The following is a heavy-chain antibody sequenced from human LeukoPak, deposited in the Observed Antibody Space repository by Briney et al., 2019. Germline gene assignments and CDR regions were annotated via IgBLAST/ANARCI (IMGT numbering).Heavy chain of an antibody. J-gene: IGHJ4*02. V-gene: IGHV4-4*07. Sequence: SETLSLTCTVSGGSISSYYWSWIRQPAGKGLEWIGHIYTSGSTNYNPSLKSRVTMSVDTSKNQFSLKLSSVTAADTAVYYCARDLSGFLERLSGNYYFDYWGQGTLVTVSS. CDR3: ARDLSGFLERLSGNYYFDY. CDR2: IYTSGST. D-gene: IGHD3-3*01. CDR1: GGSISSYY.